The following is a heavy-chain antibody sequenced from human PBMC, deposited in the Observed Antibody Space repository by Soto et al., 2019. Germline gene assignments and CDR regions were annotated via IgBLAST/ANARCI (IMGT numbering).Heavy chain of an antibody. CDR1: GFTFRNWE. Sequence: QPGGSLRLSCVASGFTFRNWEMNWVRQAPGKGLEWVSYISSSGGTIHYADSVRGRFTISRDNAESSVHLQMNSLRAEDTALYYCARSEAYFYGMDVWGRGTTVTVSS. J-gene: IGHJ6*02. V-gene: IGHV3-48*03. CDR3: ARSEAYFYGMDV. CDR2: ISSSGGTI.